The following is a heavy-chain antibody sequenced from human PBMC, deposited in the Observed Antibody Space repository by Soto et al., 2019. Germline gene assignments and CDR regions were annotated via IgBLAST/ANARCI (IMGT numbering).Heavy chain of an antibody. CDR2: ISYSGST. Sequence: SETLSLTCTVSGGSISSHTYYWGWIRQPPGKGLEWIASISYSGSTYYNPSLSSRVTISVDTSKNQFSLSLNSVTAADTAVYYCARGGDVVLVTAPLDHWGQGTLVTVSS. V-gene: IGHV4-39*01. CDR3: ARGGDVVLVTAPLDH. J-gene: IGHJ5*02. CDR1: GGSISSHTYY. D-gene: IGHD2-21*02.